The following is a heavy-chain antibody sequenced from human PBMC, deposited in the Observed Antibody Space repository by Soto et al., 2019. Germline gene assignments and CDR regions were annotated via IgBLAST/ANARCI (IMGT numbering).Heavy chain of an antibody. V-gene: IGHV3-23*01. J-gene: IGHJ4*02. CDR1: GFTFSTYV. Sequence: EVQLLDSGGGLVQPGGSLRLSCAASGFTFSTYVMSWVRQAPGKGLEWVSSIGGGGATFYADSVKGRFTISRDNAKNTLFLQMHSLRAEDMGVYYCARDGYIGFDYWGQGTLVTVSS. CDR2: IGGGGAT. D-gene: IGHD5-12*01. CDR3: ARDGYIGFDY.